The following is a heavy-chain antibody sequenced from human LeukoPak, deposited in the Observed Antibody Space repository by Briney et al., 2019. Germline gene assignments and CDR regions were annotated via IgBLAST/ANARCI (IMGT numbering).Heavy chain of an antibody. CDR3: AKDHTYYDILTGPYYFDY. V-gene: IGHV3-30*18. CDR2: ISYDGSNK. CDR1: GFTFSNAW. J-gene: IGHJ4*02. Sequence: SLRLSCAASGFTFSNAWMSWVRQAPGKGLEWVAVISYDGSNKYYADSVKGRFTISRDNSKNTLYLQMNSLRAEDTAVYYCAKDHTYYDILTGPYYFDYWGQGTLVTVSS. D-gene: IGHD3-9*01.